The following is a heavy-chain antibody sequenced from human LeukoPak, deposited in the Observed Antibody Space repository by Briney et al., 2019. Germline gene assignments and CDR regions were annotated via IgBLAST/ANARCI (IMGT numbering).Heavy chain of an antibody. V-gene: IGHV3-48*03. Sequence: PGGSLRLSCAASGFTFSSYEMNWVRQAPGKGLEWVSCISSSGSTIYYADSVKGRFTISRDNAKNSLYLQMNSLRAEDTAVYYCAREIRYCSGSKCYLFDYWGQGTLVTVSS. D-gene: IGHD2-15*01. CDR1: GFTFSSYE. CDR2: ISSSGSTI. J-gene: IGHJ4*02. CDR3: AREIRYCSGSKCYLFDY.